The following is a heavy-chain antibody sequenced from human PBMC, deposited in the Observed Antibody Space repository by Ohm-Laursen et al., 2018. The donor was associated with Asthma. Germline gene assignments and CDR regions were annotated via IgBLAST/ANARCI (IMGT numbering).Heavy chain of an antibody. Sequence: SVKVSCNASGYSLSSNAISWVRQAPGQRPEWMGWIYIRNTNYAPKFRDRITLSTDTSTNTAYMDLRSLRSDDTAVYYCVRDVVDRFDFWGQGSLVTVSS. V-gene: IGHV1-18*04. CDR2: IYIRNT. J-gene: IGHJ4*02. CDR3: VRDVVDRFDF. D-gene: IGHD2-21*01. CDR1: GYSLSSNA.